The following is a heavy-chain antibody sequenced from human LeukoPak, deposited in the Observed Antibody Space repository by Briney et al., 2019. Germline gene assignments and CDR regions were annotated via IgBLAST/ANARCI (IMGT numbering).Heavy chain of an antibody. CDR3: AKNVREADWYYYYMDV. J-gene: IGHJ6*03. D-gene: IGHD3-9*01. Sequence: QPGGSLRLSSAASGFTFSSYAMSWLRQAPGKGLEWVSAISGSGGTTYYADSVKGRFTISRDNSKNTLYLQMNSLRAEDTAVYYCAKNVREADWYYYYMDVWGKGTTVTVSS. V-gene: IGHV3-23*01. CDR1: GFTFSSYA. CDR2: ISGSGGTT.